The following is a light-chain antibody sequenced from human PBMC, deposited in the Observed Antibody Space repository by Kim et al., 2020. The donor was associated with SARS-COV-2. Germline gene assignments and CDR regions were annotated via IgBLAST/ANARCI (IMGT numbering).Light chain of an antibody. Sequence: EIVMTQSPATLSVSPGERVTLSCGASQSVGRRLAWYQQKPGQAPRLLIHGASTRVIGIPARFSGSGSGTEFTLTISSLQSEDFAVYFCQHYHNWPPFTFGPGTKVDIK. CDR3: QHYHNWPPFT. J-gene: IGKJ3*01. CDR1: QSVGRR. V-gene: IGKV3-15*01. CDR2: GAS.